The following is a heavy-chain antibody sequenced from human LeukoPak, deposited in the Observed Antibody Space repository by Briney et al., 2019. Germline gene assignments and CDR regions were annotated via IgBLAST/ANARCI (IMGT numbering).Heavy chain of an antibody. V-gene: IGHV3-33*01. CDR2: IWYDGSNK. J-gene: IGHJ4*02. CDR3: AREGPRGNSQFDY. CDR1: GFTFSNCG. D-gene: IGHD2/OR15-2a*01. Sequence: GRSLRLSCAASGFTFSNCGTHWVRQAPGKGLEWVALIWYDGSNKYYTDSVKGRLTISRDNSKDTLFLQMNSLRAEDTAVYYCAREGPRGNSQFDYWGQGTLVTVSS.